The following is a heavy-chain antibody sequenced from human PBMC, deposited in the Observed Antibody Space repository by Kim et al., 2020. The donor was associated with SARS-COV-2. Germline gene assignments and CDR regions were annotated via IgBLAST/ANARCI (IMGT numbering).Heavy chain of an antibody. Sequence: GGSLRLSCAVSGFPFSTYGMHWVRQAPGKGLEWVAIIWRDGSNQYYADSVKGRFTISRDNSRNTLYLQMNSLRVEDTAVYYCARDLAAQALDVWGQGTTV. V-gene: IGHV3-33*01. J-gene: IGHJ6*02. CDR3: ARDLAAQALDV. CDR2: IWRDGSNQ. CDR1: GFPFSTYG. D-gene: IGHD6-6*01.